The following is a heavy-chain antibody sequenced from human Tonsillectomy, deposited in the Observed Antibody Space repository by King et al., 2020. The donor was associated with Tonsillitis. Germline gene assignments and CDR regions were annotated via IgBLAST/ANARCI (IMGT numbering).Heavy chain of an antibody. CDR1: GFTFSAYS. CDR3: ARDRKIVYGSGPGYYYGMDV. D-gene: IGHD3-10*01. CDR2: ISSSGSTI. V-gene: IGHV3-48*01. Sequence: VQLVESGGGLVQPGGSLRLSCAASGFTFSAYSRKWFRQAPGRGLEGVSYISSSGSTIYYADSVKCGFTISRDNAKNSLYLQMNSLRVEDTAMYYCARDRKIVYGSGPGYYYGMDVWGQGTTVTVSS. J-gene: IGHJ6*02.